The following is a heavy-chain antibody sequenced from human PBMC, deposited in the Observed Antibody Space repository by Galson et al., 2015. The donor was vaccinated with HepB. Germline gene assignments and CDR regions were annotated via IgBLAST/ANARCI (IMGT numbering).Heavy chain of an antibody. CDR2: ISYDGSNK. V-gene: IGHV3-30-3*01. D-gene: IGHD3-10*01. Sequence: SLRLSCAASGFTFSSYAMHWVRQAPGKGLEWVAVISYDGSNKYYADSVKGRFTISRDNSKNTLYLQMNSLRAEDTAVYYCARGRFDYYGSGSPRENWFDPWGQGTLVTVSS. J-gene: IGHJ5*02. CDR1: GFTFSSYA. CDR3: ARGRFDYYGSGSPRENWFDP.